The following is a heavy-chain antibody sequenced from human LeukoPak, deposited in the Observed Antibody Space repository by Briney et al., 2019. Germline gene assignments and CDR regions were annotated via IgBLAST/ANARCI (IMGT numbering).Heavy chain of an antibody. D-gene: IGHD1-26*01. V-gene: IGHV1-18*01. Sequence: GASVKVSCKGSGYPFSSYGITWGRQAPGQGLEWVGWISAYNGHTQYGQNVQGRVTMTTETSTTTAYLELRNLTSDDTAVYFCASGAYYPFDFWGQGTLVTVSS. CDR2: ISAYNGHT. CDR1: GYPFSSYG. CDR3: ASGAYYPFDF. J-gene: IGHJ4*02.